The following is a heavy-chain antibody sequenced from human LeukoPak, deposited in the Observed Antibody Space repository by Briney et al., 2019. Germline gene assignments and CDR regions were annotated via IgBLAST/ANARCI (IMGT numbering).Heavy chain of an antibody. CDR3: ARLGPRTGAFDI. J-gene: IGHJ3*02. D-gene: IGHD1-1*01. V-gene: IGHV4-39*07. CDR2: IYYSGST. CDR1: GGSISSSNYY. Sequence: SETLSLTCTVSGGSISSSNYYWGWIRQPPGKGLEWIGTIYYSGSTYYNPSLKSRVTISVDTSKNQFSLKLSSVTAADTAVYYCARLGPRTGAFDIWDQGTMVTVSS.